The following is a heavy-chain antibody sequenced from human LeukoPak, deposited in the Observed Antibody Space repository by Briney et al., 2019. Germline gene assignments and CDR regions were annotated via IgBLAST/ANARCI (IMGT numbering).Heavy chain of an antibody. J-gene: IGHJ4*02. CDR2: ISYTGTT. V-gene: IGHV4-59*01. CDR3: ARDTSGYYGRYEH. CDR1: GASIRNKF. Sequence: SETLSLTCDVSGASIRNKFWSWLRHPPGKALEWIGYISYTGTTNYNPSLQSRVTISVDTSKNQLSLKLTSMTAADTAVYYCARDTSGYYGRYEHWGQETLVTVSS. D-gene: IGHD3-3*01.